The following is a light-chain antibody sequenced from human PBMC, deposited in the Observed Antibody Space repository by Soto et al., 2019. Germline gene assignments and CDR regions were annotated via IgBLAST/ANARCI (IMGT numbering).Light chain of an antibody. CDR3: QQYSSYWT. CDR2: KAS. V-gene: IGKV1-5*03. J-gene: IGKJ1*01. Sequence: DIQMTQSPSTLSASVGDRVTITCRASQSISNWLAWYQQKPGKAPKLLIYKASYLASGVPSRFSGGGSGTEFTLTISSLQPDDFATYYCQQYSSYWTFGQGTKVDIK. CDR1: QSISNW.